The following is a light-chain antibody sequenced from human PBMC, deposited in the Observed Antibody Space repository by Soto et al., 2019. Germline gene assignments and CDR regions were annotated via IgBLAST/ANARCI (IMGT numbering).Light chain of an antibody. Sequence: QSVLTQPPSASGTPGQRVTISCSGSSSSIGSNYVYWYQHLPGTAPKLLIFRDNQRPAGVPDRFSGSKSGTSASLAISGLRSEDEADYYCATWDDSLSGPWVFGGGTQLTVL. V-gene: IGLV1-47*01. J-gene: IGLJ3*02. CDR1: SSSIGSNY. CDR3: ATWDDSLSGPWV. CDR2: RDN.